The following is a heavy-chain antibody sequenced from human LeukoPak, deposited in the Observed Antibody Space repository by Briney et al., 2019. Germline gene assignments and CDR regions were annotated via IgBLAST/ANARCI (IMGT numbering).Heavy chain of an antibody. V-gene: IGHV4-4*07. CDR2: IYTSGST. D-gene: IGHD3-22*01. CDR1: GGSISSYY. Sequence: SETLSLTCTVSGGSISSYYWSWIRQPAGKGLEWIGRIYTSGSTNYNPSLKSRVTMSVDTSKNQPSLKLSSVTAADTAVYYCARDRRGYYDSSGFTTDAFDIWGQGTMVTVSS. CDR3: ARDRRGYYDSSGFTTDAFDI. J-gene: IGHJ3*02.